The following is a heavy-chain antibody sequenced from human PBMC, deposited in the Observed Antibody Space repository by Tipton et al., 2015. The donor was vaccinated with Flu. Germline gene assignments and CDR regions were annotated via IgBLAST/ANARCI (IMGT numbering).Heavy chain of an antibody. Sequence: TLSLTCTVSGYSISSRYYWGWIRQPPGKGLEWIGCVYHGGTTYYNPSLKGRVALSLDTFNNQFSLRLTSVTAADTAVYYCARRDYSNYVSEPKSWFDSWGQGTLVTVSS. V-gene: IGHV4-38-2*02. CDR2: VYHGGTT. D-gene: IGHD4-11*01. CDR3: ARRDYSNYVSEPKSWFDS. J-gene: IGHJ5*01. CDR1: GYSISSRYY.